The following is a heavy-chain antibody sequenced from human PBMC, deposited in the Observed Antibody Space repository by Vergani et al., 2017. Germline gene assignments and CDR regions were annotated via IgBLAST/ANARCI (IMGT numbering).Heavy chain of an antibody. Sequence: QVQLQESGPGLVKPSETLSLTCTVSGGSVSSGSYYWSWLRQPPGKGLEWIGYIYYSGSTNYNPSLKSRVTISVDTSKDQFSLKLSSVTAADTAVYYCARVAAVAGPDDYWGQGTLVTVSS. CDR1: GGSVSSGSYY. CDR2: IYYSGST. CDR3: ARVAAVAGPDDY. J-gene: IGHJ4*02. D-gene: IGHD6-19*01. V-gene: IGHV4-61*01.